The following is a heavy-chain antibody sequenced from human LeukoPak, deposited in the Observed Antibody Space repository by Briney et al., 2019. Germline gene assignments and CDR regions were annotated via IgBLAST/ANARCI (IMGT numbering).Heavy chain of an antibody. J-gene: IGHJ4*02. CDR1: GFIFSSYG. D-gene: IGHD6-19*01. CDR3: AKDNRGGWSGYFDY. Sequence: GRSLRLSCAASGFIFSSYGMNWVRQAPGKGLEWVAVIWHDGSAEFYADSVKGRFSISRDDSKNTLYLQMNSLRAEDTALYYCAKDNRGGWSGYFDYWGQGTLVTVSS. CDR2: IWHDGSAE. V-gene: IGHV3-33*06.